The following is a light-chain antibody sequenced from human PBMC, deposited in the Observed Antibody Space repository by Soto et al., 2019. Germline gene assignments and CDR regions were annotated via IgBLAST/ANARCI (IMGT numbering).Light chain of an antibody. CDR3: QQSFITPYT. V-gene: IGKV1-39*01. J-gene: IGKJ2*01. CDR2: AAS. CDR1: QSVDTN. Sequence: DIQMTQSPASLSASVGDRVTISCRASQSVDTNLNWYQQKRGEAPNLLIYAASNLQGGVPSRFSGSGSETDFSLTIKSLQPEDFATYFRQQSFITPYTFGLGTKVDIK.